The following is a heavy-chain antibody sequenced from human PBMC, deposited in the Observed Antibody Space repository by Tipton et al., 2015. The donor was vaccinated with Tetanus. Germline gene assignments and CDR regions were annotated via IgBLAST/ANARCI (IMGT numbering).Heavy chain of an antibody. Sequence: QMQLVQSGAEVKKPGASVKVSCKASGYTFTGYYMYWVRQAPGQGLEWMGWIDPNSGGTIYAQKFQGRVTMTRDTSISTAYMEVRRLSSDDTAVYYCARDRGDYIYYGMDVWGPGTTVTVSS. J-gene: IGHJ6*02. CDR2: IDPNSGGT. V-gene: IGHV1-2*02. CDR1: GYTFTGYY. CDR3: ARDRGDYIYYGMDV.